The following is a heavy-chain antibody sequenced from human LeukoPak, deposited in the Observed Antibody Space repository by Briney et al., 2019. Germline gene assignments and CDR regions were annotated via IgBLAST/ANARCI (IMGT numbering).Heavy chain of an antibody. CDR1: GFIFSSYW. D-gene: IGHD4-17*01. J-gene: IGHJ4*02. V-gene: IGHV3-53*01. CDR2: IYSGGNT. Sequence: GGSLRLSCAASGFIFSSYWMHWVRHAPGKGLAWVSFIYSGGNTHYSDSSKGRFTISRDNSKNTLYLQMNSLRADDTAVYYCARRAGEYSHPYDYWGQGTLVTVSS. CDR3: ARRAGEYSHPYDY.